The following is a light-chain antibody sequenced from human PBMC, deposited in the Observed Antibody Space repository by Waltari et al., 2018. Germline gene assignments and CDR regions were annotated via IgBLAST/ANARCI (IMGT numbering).Light chain of an antibody. V-gene: IGKV3-20*01. CDR3: QQYGSSPSMYT. CDR2: DVS. J-gene: IGKJ2*01. Sequence: EVVLTQSPGTLSLSPGERVTLSCRASQSVSGSSLAWYQQKPGQAPSLLIYDVSNRATGIPDRFSGSGSGTDFTLTISRLEPEDFAVYYCQQYGSSPSMYTFGQGTKLEIK. CDR1: QSVSGSS.